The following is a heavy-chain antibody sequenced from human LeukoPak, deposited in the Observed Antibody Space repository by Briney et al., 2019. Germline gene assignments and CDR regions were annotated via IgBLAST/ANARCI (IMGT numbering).Heavy chain of an antibody. V-gene: IGHV4-61*02. Sequence: PSETLSLTCTVSGGSIYSGSYYWSWIRQPAGKGLEWIGRIYTSGSTNYNPSLKSRVTISVDTSKNQFSLKLSSVTAADTAVYYCARKRYSNYDWFDPWGQGTLVTVSS. CDR1: GGSIYSGSYY. D-gene: IGHD4-11*01. J-gene: IGHJ5*02. CDR3: ARKRYSNYDWFDP. CDR2: IYTSGST.